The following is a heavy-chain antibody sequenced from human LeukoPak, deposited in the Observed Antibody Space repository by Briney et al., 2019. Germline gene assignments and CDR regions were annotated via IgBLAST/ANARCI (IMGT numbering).Heavy chain of an antibody. J-gene: IGHJ4*02. CDR3: ARALYSSGRFDY. D-gene: IGHD6-19*01. CDR1: GYTFTSYA. V-gene: IGHV1-3*01. CDR2: INAGNGNT. Sequence: ASVKVSCKASGYTFTSYAMHWVRQAPGQRLEWMGWINAGNGNTKYSQKFQGRVTITRDTSASTAYMELSSLRSEDTAVYYCARALYSSGRFDYWGQGTLVTVSS.